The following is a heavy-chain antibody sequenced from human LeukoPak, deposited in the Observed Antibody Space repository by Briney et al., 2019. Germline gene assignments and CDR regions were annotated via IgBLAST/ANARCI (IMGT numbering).Heavy chain of an antibody. CDR2: ISSSSSYI. CDR3: ARLVVPAANGFDY. CDR1: GFTFSSYN. Sequence: GGSLRLSCAASGFTFSSYNMNWVRQAPGKGLEWVSSISSSSSYIYYADSVKGRFTISRDNAKNSLYLQMNSLRAEDTAVYYCARLVVPAANGFDYWGQGTLVTVSS. V-gene: IGHV3-21*01. J-gene: IGHJ4*02. D-gene: IGHD2-2*01.